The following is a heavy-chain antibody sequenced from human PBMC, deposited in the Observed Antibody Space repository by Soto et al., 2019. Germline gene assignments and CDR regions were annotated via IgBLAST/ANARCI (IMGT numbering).Heavy chain of an antibody. CDR1: GFTFSSYG. CDR2: ISYDGSNK. D-gene: IGHD2-8*01. CDR3: ARAYCTNAVCSTGYFDY. Sequence: QVQLVESGGGVVQPGRSLRLSCAASGFTFSSYGIHWVRQAPGKGLEWVAVISYDGSNKYYVDSVKGRFTISRDNSNNTLYLQMNTLRPEDTAVYYCARAYCTNAVCSTGYFDYWGQGTLVTVSS. V-gene: IGHV3-30-3*01. J-gene: IGHJ4*02.